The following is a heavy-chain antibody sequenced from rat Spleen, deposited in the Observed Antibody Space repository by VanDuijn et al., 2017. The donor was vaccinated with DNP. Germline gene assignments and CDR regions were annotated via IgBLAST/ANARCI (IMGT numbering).Heavy chain of an antibody. V-gene: IGHV5-58*01. J-gene: IGHJ2*01. Sequence: EVQLVETGGGLVQPGRSLRLSCVASGFTFRSFWMYWIRQAPGKGLEWVASISIDGGVTFYLDSVKGRFTISRDNAENTVYLQMNSLRAEDTATYYCARQSAIYYYGYVPTFFDYWGQGVMVAVSS. CDR2: ISIDGGVT. CDR1: GFTFRSFW. CDR3: ARQSAIYYYGYVPTFFDY. D-gene: IGHD1-12*01.